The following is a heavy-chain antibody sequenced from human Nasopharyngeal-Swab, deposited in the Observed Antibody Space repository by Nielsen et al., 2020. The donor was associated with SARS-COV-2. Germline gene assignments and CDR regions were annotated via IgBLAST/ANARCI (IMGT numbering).Heavy chain of an antibody. CDR2: ISWNSGSI. J-gene: IGHJ6*02. Sequence: LSPSCAASGFTFDDYAMHWVRHAPGKGLEWVSGISWNSGSIGYADSVKGRFTISRDNAKNSLYLQMNSLRAVDTALYYCAKDIREAVAGSSLYGMDVWGQGTTVTVSS. CDR1: GFTFDDYA. V-gene: IGHV3-9*01. D-gene: IGHD6-19*01. CDR3: AKDIREAVAGSSLYGMDV.